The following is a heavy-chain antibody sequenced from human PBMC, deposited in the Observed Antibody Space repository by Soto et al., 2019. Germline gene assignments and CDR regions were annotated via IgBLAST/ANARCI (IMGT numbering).Heavy chain of an antibody. D-gene: IGHD3-3*01. CDR1: GFTFRKYV. CDR2: LSSTGGST. Sequence: EVQLLESGGGLAQPGGSLRLSCEVSGFTFRKYVMTWVRQAPGKGLEWFSSLSSTGGSTYYAYSVKGRFTVSRDNSKNTLFLQMNSLRAEDTAIYYCAKDQGFLEWIPQGGLDVWGPGTTVAVSS. J-gene: IGHJ6*02. CDR3: AKDQGFLEWIPQGGLDV. V-gene: IGHV3-23*01.